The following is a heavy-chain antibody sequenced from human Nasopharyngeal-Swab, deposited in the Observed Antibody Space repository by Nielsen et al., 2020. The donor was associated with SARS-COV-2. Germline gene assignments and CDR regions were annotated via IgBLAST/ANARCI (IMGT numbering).Heavy chain of an antibody. V-gene: IGHV1-24*01. J-gene: IGHJ4*02. CDR3: ATGVAVAGRTHFVDY. CDR2: FDPEDGET. CDR1: GYTLTELS. D-gene: IGHD6-19*01. Sequence: ASVKVSCKVSGYTLTELSMHWVRQAPGKGLEWMGGFDPEDGETIYAQKFQGRVTMTEDTSTDTAYMELSSLISEDTAVYYCATGVAVAGRTHFVDYWGQGTLVTVSS.